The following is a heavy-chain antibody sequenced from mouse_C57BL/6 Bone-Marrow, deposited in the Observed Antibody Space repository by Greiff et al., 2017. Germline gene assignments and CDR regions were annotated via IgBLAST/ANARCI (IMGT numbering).Heavy chain of an antibody. CDR1: GYAFPNYL. CDR3: ARGDNGYYGWYFDF. Sequence: VQLQQSGAELVRPGTSVKVSCKASGYAFPNYLIEWVKQRPGQGLEWIGEINPGSGCTNYNEKFKGKATLPADQSSRTAYMQRSSRTSEESAVYFCARGDNGYYGWYFDFWGTGTTVTVSS. D-gene: IGHD2-3*01. V-gene: IGHV1-54*01. CDR2: INPGSGCT. J-gene: IGHJ1*03.